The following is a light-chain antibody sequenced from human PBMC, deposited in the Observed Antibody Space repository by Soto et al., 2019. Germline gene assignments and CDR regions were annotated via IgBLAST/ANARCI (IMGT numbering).Light chain of an antibody. CDR1: QSISNS. Sequence: EIVMTQSPATLSVSPGERATLSCRASQSISNSLAWYQQKPGQAPRLLIYNTYTRATGVPASFSGSGSGTEFTLTITSLQSEDFAVYYCQQYNNWPRTFGQGTKVEIQ. CDR2: NTY. V-gene: IGKV3-15*01. CDR3: QQYNNWPRT. J-gene: IGKJ1*01.